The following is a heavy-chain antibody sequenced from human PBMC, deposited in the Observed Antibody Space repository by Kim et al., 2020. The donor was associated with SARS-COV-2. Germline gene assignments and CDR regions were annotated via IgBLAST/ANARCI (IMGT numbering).Heavy chain of an antibody. V-gene: IGHV4-59*01. CDR2: IYYSGST. D-gene: IGHD3-22*01. Sequence: SETLSLTCTVSGGSISSYYWSWIRQPPGKGLEWIGYIYYSGSTNYNPSLKSLVTISVDTSKNQFSLKLSSVTAADTAVYYCARGYDSSGYYCYDYWGQGTLVTVSS. CDR1: GGSISSYY. CDR3: ARGYDSSGYYCYDY. J-gene: IGHJ4*02.